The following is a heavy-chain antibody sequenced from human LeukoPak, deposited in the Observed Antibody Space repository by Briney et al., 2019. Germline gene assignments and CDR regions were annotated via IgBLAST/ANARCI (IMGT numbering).Heavy chain of an antibody. D-gene: IGHD2-2*01. J-gene: IGHJ4*02. CDR3: VKDVEPAAATSTYYFDY. CDR2: ISSNGGST. CDR1: GFTFSSYA. Sequence: GGSLRLSCSASGFTFSSYAMHWVRQAPGKGLEYVSAISSNGGSTYYADSVKGRFTTSRDNPKNTLYLQMSSLRAEDTAVYYCVKDVEPAAATSTYYFDYWGQGTLVTVSS. V-gene: IGHV3-64D*09.